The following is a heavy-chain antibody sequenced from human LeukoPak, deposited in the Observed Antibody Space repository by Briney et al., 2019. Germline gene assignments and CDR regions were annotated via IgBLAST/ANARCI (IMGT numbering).Heavy chain of an antibody. CDR2: INPNSGVT. V-gene: IGHV1-2*02. CDR1: GYTFTGYY. CDR3: ARGRGSYSFDY. J-gene: IGHJ4*02. Sequence: ASVKVSCKASGYTFTGYYMYWVRQAPGQGVEWMGWINPNSGVTNYAQKFQGRVTMTRDTSISTAYMEVSSLRSDDTAVYFCARGRGSYSFDYWGQGTLVTVSS. D-gene: IGHD3-16*01.